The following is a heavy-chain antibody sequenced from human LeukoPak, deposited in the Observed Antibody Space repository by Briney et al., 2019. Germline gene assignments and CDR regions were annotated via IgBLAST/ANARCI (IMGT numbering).Heavy chain of an antibody. CDR1: GDSITSGSYY. V-gene: IGHV4-39*01. CDR3: ARVTLPVGNF. J-gene: IGHJ4*02. CDR2: IHSGGST. Sequence: PSETLSLTCTVSGDSITSGSYYWGWIRQPPGKRLEWIGNIHSGGSTAYNPSLKNRVTIFADTSKNQFSLKLTSVTAADTAIYHCARVTLPVGNFWGQGILVTVSS. D-gene: IGHD6-13*01.